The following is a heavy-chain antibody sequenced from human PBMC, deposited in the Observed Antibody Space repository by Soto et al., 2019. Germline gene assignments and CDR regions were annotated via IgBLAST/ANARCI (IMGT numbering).Heavy chain of an antibody. CDR3: ARWDYGDYARFDY. CDR2: MNPNSGNT. CDR1: GYTFTSHD. V-gene: IGHV1-8*01. D-gene: IGHD4-17*01. Sequence: QVQLVQSGAEVKKSGASVKVSCKASGYTFTSHDINWVRQATGQGLEWMGWMNPNSGNTGYAQKFQGRVTVTXNXTISTAYMELSSVRSEDTAVYYCARWDYGDYARFDYWGQGTLVTVSS. J-gene: IGHJ4*02.